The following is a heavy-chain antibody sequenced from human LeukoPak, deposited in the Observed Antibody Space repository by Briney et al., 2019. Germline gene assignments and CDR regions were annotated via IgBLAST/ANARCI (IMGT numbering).Heavy chain of an antibody. V-gene: IGHV3-20*01. CDR2: ISWNGGST. D-gene: IGHD2-21*02. Sequence: GGSLRLSCAASGFTFDDYGMSWVRQAPGKGLEWVSAISWNGGSTGYADPVKGRFTISRDNAKNSLYLQMNSLRAEGTALYHCARDKGGDGWFDPWGQGTLVTVSS. CDR1: GFTFDDYG. CDR3: ARDKGGDGWFDP. J-gene: IGHJ5*02.